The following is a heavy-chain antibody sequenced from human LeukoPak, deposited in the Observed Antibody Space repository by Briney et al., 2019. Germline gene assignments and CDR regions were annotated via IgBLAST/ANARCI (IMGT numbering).Heavy chain of an antibody. D-gene: IGHD1-26*01. J-gene: IGHJ3*01. V-gene: IGHV1-2*06. CDR3: AHGGGSYGDV. CDR2: NDPNGGGT. CDR1: GYTSTGYY. Sequence: ASVKVSCKVSGYTSTGYYMHWVRQAPGQGLEWMGRNDPNGGGTHYAQKFQGRVTMARDTSISTSYMELTELRSDDTAVYYCAHGGGSYGDVWGQGTMVTVSS.